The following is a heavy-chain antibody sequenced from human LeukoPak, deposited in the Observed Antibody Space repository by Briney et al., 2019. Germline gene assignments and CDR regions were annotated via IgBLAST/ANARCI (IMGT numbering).Heavy chain of an antibody. D-gene: IGHD6-13*01. CDR3: ARSTGYSSSWFREYFDY. J-gene: IGHJ4*02. Sequence: GGSLRLSCAASGFTFSSYAMSWVRQAPGKGLEWVSAISGSGGSTYYADSVKGGFTISRDNSKNTLYLQMNSLRAEGTAVYYCARSTGYSSSWFREYFDYWGQGTLVTVSS. CDR2: ISGSGGST. V-gene: IGHV3-23*01. CDR1: GFTFSSYA.